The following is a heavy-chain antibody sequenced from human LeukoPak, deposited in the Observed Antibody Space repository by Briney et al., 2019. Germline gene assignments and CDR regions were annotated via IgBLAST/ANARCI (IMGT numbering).Heavy chain of an antibody. CDR1: GFTFSSYA. V-gene: IGHV3-23*01. J-gene: IGHJ4*02. D-gene: IGHD6-13*01. CDR3: AKDEQQLILLP. Sequence: RPGGSLRLSCAASGFTFSSYAMSWVRQAPGKGLEWVSAISGSGGSTYYADSVKGRSTISRDNSKNTLYLQMNSLRAEDTAVYYCAKDEQQLILLPWGQGTLVTVSS. CDR2: ISGSGGST.